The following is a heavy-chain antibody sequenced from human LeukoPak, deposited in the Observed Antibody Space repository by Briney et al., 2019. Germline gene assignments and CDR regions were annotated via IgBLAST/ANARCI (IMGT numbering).Heavy chain of an antibody. CDR3: ARFETTRGYGWFDP. J-gene: IGHJ5*02. Sequence: SETLSLTCTVSGGSLSSYYWNWIRRPPGKGLEWIGYIYYSGSTNYNPSLKSRVTISVDTPKNQFSLKLSSVTAADTAVYYCARFETTRGYGWFDPWGQGTLVTVSS. CDR2: IYYSGST. CDR1: GGSLSSYY. V-gene: IGHV4-59*01. D-gene: IGHD5-12*01.